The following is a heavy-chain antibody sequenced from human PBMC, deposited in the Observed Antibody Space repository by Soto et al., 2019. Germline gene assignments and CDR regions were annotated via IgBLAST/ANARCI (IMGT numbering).Heavy chain of an antibody. CDR1: GFTFGSYS. Sequence: GGSLRLSCAASGFTFGSYSMNWVRRAPGKGLEWVSSISSSSSYIYYADSVKGRFTISRDNAKNSLYLQMNSLRAEDTAVYYCASTRSGQLRGFSFWGQGTLVTVSS. D-gene: IGHD3-16*02. CDR3: ASTRSGQLRGFSF. V-gene: IGHV3-21*01. J-gene: IGHJ4*02. CDR2: ISSSSSYI.